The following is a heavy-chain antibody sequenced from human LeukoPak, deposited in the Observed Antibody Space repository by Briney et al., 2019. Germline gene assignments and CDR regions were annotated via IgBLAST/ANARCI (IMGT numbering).Heavy chain of an antibody. CDR3: ARGSDYGDYRY. CDR2: IIPILGIA. J-gene: IGHJ4*02. D-gene: IGHD4-17*01. V-gene: IGHV1-69*10. Sequence: ASVKVSCKASGGTFSSYAISWVRQAPGQGLEWMGGIIPILGIANYAQKFQGRVTITADKSTSTAYMELSSLRSEDTAVYYCARGSDYGDYRYWGQGTLVTVSS. CDR1: GGTFSSYA.